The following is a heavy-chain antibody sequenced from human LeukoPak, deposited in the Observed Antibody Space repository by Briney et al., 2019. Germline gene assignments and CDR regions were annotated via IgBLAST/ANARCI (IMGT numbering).Heavy chain of an antibody. CDR2: INPNSGGT. CDR3: ATGPARGYSYGYLAY. D-gene: IGHD5-18*01. CDR1: GYTFTGYY. V-gene: IGHV1-2*06. Sequence: APVKVSCKASGYTFTGYYMHWVRQAPGQGLEWMGRINPNSGGTNYAQKFQGRVTMTRDTSISTAYMELSRLRSDDTAVYYCATGPARGYSYGYLAYWGQGTLVTVSS. J-gene: IGHJ4*02.